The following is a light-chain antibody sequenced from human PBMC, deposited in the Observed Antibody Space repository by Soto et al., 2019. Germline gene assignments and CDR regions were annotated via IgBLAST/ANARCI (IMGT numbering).Light chain of an antibody. CDR3: AAWDDSLNGVV. CDR1: SSNIGSSP. CDR2: SNS. Sequence: QSVLTQPPSASGTPGQRVTISCSGSSSNIGSSPVNWYQQLPGTAPKLLIYSNSQRPSGVPDRFSGSKSGTSASLAIGGLQSEDEADYYCAAWDDSLNGVVFGGGTKLTVL. V-gene: IGLV1-44*01. J-gene: IGLJ2*01.